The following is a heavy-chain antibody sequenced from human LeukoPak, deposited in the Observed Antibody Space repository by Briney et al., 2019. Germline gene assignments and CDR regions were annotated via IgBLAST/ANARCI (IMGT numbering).Heavy chain of an antibody. J-gene: IGHJ4*02. CDR2: INPSGGST. CDR1: GYTFTSYY. CDR3: ARVFGAAAGPFDY. V-gene: IGHV1-46*01. D-gene: IGHD6-13*01. Sequence: ASVKVSCKASGYTFTSYYMHWVRQAPGQGLEWMGIINPSGGSTSYAQKFQGRVTMTRDTSTSTVYMELSRLRSDDTAVYYCARVFGAAAGPFDYWGQGTLVTVSS.